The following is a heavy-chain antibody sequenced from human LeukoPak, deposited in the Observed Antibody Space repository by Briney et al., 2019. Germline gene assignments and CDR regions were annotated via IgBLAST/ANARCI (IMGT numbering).Heavy chain of an antibody. CDR2: INPNSGGT. Sequence: GASVKVSCKASGYTFTGYYMHWVRQAPGQGLEWMGWINPNSGGTNYAQKFQGRVTMTRDTSISTAYMELSRLRSDDTAVYYCARVESYYDSSGYSVHWGQGTLVTVSS. D-gene: IGHD3-22*01. CDR3: ARVESYYDSSGYSVH. J-gene: IGHJ4*02. V-gene: IGHV1-2*02. CDR1: GYTFTGYY.